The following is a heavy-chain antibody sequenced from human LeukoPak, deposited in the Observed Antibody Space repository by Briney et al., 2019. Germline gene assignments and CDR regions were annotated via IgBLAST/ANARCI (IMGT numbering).Heavy chain of an antibody. CDR3: AREVMGSYYDFWSGYSGYYYYMDV. J-gene: IGHJ6*03. CDR1: GGSVSCGIYP. CDR2: IYYSGGT. V-gene: IGHV4-61*01. Sequence: PSETLSRAGTDSGGSVSCGIYPWSWIRQPPGKRLEWIGYIYYSGGTNYNPSLKSRVTISVDTSKNQFSLKLSSVTAADTAVYYCAREVMGSYYDFWSGYSGYYYYMDVWGKGTTVTVSS. D-gene: IGHD3-3*01.